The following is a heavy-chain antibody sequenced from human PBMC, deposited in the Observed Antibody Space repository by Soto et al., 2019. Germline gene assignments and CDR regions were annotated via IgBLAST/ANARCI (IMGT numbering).Heavy chain of an antibody. D-gene: IGHD3-9*01. V-gene: IGHV3-33*01. J-gene: IGHJ6*02. Sequence: QVQLVESGGGVVQPGKSLRLSCAASRFTVNNYGVNWVRQAPGKGLEWVAVIWYDGSNEHYADSVKGRFTISRDSSKNTLYLQMNSLRAEDTAVYYCARATYDTSKRAYNGMDVWGQGTTVTVSS. CDR2: IWYDGSNE. CDR1: RFTVNNYG. CDR3: ARATYDTSKRAYNGMDV.